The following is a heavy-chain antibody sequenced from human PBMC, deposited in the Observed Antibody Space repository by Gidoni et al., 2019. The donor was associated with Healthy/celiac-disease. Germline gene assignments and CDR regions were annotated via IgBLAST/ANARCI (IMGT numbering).Heavy chain of an antibody. D-gene: IGHD1-1*01. CDR3: ARQEGTWSRSISYYYYYGMDV. J-gene: IGHJ6*02. V-gene: IGHV4-39*01. CDR1: GGSISSSSYY. CDR2: IYYSGST. Sequence: QLQLQESGPGLVKPSATLSLTCTVSGGSISSSSYYWGWISQPPGKGLEWIGSIYYSGSTYYNPSLKRRVTISVDTSKNQFSLKLSSVTAADTAVYYCARQEGTWSRSISYYYYYGMDVWGQGTTVTVSS.